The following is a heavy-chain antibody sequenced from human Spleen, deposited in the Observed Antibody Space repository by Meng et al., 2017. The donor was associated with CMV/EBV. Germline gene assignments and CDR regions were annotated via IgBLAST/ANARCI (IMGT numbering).Heavy chain of an antibody. Sequence: LSLTCAASGFTFNNYVMSWVRQAPGKGLEWVSLIYSNGRSKSYADSVKGRFTISRDNSKNTVDLQMNSLRSEDTAVYYCAKDGGFNGWSVDYWGQGALVTVSS. CDR3: AKDGGFNGWSVDY. CDR2: IYSNGRSK. V-gene: IGHV3-23*03. D-gene: IGHD5-12*01. J-gene: IGHJ4*02. CDR1: GFTFNNYV.